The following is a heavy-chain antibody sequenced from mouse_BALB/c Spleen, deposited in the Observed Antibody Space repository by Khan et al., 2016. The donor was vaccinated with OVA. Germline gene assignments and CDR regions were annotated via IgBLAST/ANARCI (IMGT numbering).Heavy chain of an antibody. CDR2: INPHIGET. CDR1: GYSFTGYF. CDR3: ARIYGSVFDY. J-gene: IGHJ2*01. D-gene: IGHD1-1*01. V-gene: IGHV1-20*02. Sequence: VQLKQSGPELVKPGASVKISCKASGYSFTGYFMNWVMQSHGKSLEWIGSINPHIGETFYNQKFKGKATLTVDESSSTAHMELRSLASEDSAVYYCARIYGSVFDYWGQGTTLTVSS.